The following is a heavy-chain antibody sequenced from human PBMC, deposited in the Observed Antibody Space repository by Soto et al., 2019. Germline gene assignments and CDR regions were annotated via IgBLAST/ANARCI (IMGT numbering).Heavy chain of an antibody. CDR2: INSDGSST. CDR1: GFTFSSYW. Sequence: GGSLRLSCAASGFTFSSYWMHWVRQAPGKGLVWVSRINSDGSSTSYADSVKGRFTISRDNAKNTLYLQMNSLRAEDTAVYYCARVAPTDSTHPVENDAFDIWGQGTMVTVSS. CDR3: ARVAPTDSTHPVENDAFDI. D-gene: IGHD3-22*01. J-gene: IGHJ3*02. V-gene: IGHV3-74*01.